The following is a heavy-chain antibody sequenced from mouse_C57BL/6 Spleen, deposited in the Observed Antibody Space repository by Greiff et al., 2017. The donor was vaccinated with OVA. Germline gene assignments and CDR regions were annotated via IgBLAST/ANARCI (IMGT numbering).Heavy chain of an antibody. D-gene: IGHD1-1*01. J-gene: IGHJ1*03. V-gene: IGHV2-9-1*01. CDR3: ARNFHYYGSSYGFDV. Sequence: VQGVESGPGLVAPSQSLSITCTVSGFSLTSYAISWVRQPPGKGLEWLGVIWTGGGTNYNSALKSRLSISKDNSKSQVFLKMNSLQTDDTARYYCARNFHYYGSSYGFDVWGTGTTVTVSS. CDR1: GFSLTSYA. CDR2: IWTGGGT.